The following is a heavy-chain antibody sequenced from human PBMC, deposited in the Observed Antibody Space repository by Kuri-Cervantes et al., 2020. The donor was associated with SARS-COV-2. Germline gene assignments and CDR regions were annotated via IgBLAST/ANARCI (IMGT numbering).Heavy chain of an antibody. CDR3: ANVLRYFDPTDAFDI. CDR1: GFTVSSNE. Sequence: GESLKISCAASGFTVSSNEMSWVRQAPGKGLEWVSSISGGSTYYADSRKGRFTISRDNSKNTLYLQMNSLRAEDTAVYYCANVLRYFDPTDAFDIWGQGTMVTVSS. CDR2: ISGGST. D-gene: IGHD3-9*01. V-gene: IGHV3-38-3*01. J-gene: IGHJ3*02.